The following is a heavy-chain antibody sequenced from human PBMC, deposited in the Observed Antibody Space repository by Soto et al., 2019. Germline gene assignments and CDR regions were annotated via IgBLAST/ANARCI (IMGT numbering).Heavy chain of an antibody. V-gene: IGHV4-39*01. CDR1: GASIPRTSYY. CDR2: IYHSGNS. D-gene: IGHD1-26*01. J-gene: IGHJ4*02. Sequence: QLQLQESGPGLVKPSETLSLTCTVSGASIPRTSYYWGWIRQPPGKGLEWIGSIYHSGNSYHNPSLKSRITMSVDASKNQFSLRPSSVTAADTAVYYCATLSGSYSFLFDNWGQGTLVTVSS. CDR3: ATLSGSYSFLFDN.